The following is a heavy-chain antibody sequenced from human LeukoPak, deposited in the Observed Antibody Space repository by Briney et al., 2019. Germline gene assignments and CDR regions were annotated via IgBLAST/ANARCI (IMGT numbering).Heavy chain of an antibody. V-gene: IGHV4-59*01. D-gene: IGHD3-22*01. CDR2: IYSSGST. CDR3: ARSRDSSGYRNYWFDP. Sequence: PSETLSLTCTVSDDSISSYYWSWIRQPPGKGLEWIGYIYSSGSTNYNPSLKSRVTMSVDTSKNQFSLKLNSVTAADTAVYYCARSRDSSGYRNYWFDPWGQGTLVTVSS. CDR1: DDSISSYY. J-gene: IGHJ5*02.